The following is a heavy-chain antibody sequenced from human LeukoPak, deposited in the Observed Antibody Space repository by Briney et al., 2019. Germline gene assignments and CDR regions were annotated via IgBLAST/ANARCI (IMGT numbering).Heavy chain of an antibody. CDR2: SSPNSGGT. D-gene: IGHD3-3*01. Sequence: ASVKVSCKASGYTFTGYYMHWVRQAPGQGLEWMGWSSPNSGGTNYAQKFQGRVTMTRDTSISTAYMELSRLRSDDTAVYYCARDRPRFLEWPGGYYYYMDVWGKGTTVTVSS. CDR3: ARDRPRFLEWPGGYYYYMDV. J-gene: IGHJ6*03. V-gene: IGHV1-2*02. CDR1: GYTFTGYY.